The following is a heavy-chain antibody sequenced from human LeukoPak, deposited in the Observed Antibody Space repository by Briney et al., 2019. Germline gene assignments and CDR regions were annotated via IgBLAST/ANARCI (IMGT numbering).Heavy chain of an antibody. J-gene: IGHJ4*02. CDR3: ARVGDLTGYYSFDY. V-gene: IGHV4-34*01. Sequence: SETLSLTCAVYGGSFSGYYWSWIRQPPGKGLEWIGEINHSGSTNYNPSLESRVTISVDTSKNQFSLKLSSVTAADTAVYYCARVGDLTGYYSFDYWGQGTLVTVSS. D-gene: IGHD3-9*01. CDR1: GGSFSGYY. CDR2: INHSGST.